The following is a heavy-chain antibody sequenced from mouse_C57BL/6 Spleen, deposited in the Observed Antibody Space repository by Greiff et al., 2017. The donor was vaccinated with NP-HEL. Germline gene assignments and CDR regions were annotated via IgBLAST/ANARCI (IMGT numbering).Heavy chain of an antibody. CDR3: ARENYYGSSWFAY. D-gene: IGHD1-1*01. CDR2: IDPNSGGT. V-gene: IGHV1-72*01. J-gene: IGHJ3*01. Sequence: QVQLQQPGAELVKPGASVKLSCKASGYTFTSYWMHWVKPRPGRGLEWLGRIDPNSGGTKYNEKFKSKATLTVDKPSSTAYMQLSSLTSEDSAVYYCARENYYGSSWFAYGGQGTLVTVSA. CDR1: GYTFTSYW.